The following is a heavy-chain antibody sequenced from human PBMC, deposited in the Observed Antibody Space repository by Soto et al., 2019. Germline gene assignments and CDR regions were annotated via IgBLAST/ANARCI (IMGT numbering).Heavy chain of an antibody. CDR1: GFTFSSYA. CDR2: ISGSGGST. V-gene: IGHV3-23*01. J-gene: IGHJ6*03. D-gene: IGHD2-2*01. Sequence: GGSLRLSCAASGFTFSSYAMSWVRQAPGKGLEWVSAISGSGGSTYYADSVKGRFTISRDNSKNTLYLQMNSLRAEDTAVYYCAKDSLGQGDFVVVPAANEGVGYYYYMDVWGKGTTVTVSS. CDR3: AKDSLGQGDFVVVPAANEGVGYYYYMDV.